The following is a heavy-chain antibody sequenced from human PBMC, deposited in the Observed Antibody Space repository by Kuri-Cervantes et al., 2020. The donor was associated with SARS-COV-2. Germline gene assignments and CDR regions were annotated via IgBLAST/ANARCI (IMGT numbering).Heavy chain of an antibody. J-gene: IGHJ6*02. CDR2: ISPSGAA. V-gene: IGHV3-23*01. Sequence: GGSLRLSWGASGFTFSHFATSWVRQAPGKGLEWVSAISPSGAAYYADSVKGRFTITRDYSKDTVSLEMTSLRVDDTAVYYCAKDLSYSSSPGYYYYYYGMDVWGQGTTVTVSS. D-gene: IGHD6-6*01. CDR3: AKDLSYSSSPGYYYYYYGMDV. CDR1: GFTFSHFA.